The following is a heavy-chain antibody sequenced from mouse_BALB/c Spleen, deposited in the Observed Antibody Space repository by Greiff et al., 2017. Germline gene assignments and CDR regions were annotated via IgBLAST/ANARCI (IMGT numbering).Heavy chain of an antibody. CDR1: GYSITSDYA. CDR3: ARGGYYGHFDY. D-gene: IGHD1-2*01. CDR2: ISYSGST. J-gene: IGHJ2*01. Sequence: EVQLQQSGPGLVKPSQSLSLTCTVTGYSITSDYAWNWIRQFPGNKLEWMGYISYSGSTSYNPSLKSRISITRDTSKNQFFLQLNSVTTEDTATYYCARGGYYGHFDYWGQGTTLTVSS. V-gene: IGHV3-2*02.